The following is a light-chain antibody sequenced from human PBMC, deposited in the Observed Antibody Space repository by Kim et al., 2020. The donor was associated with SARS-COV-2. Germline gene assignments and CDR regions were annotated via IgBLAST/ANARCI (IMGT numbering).Light chain of an antibody. J-gene: IGKJ1*01. Sequence: DIVLTQSPGTLSLSPGERATLSCRASQSVSSSYFAWYQQKPGQAPRLLIYGTSSRATGIPDRFSGSGSGTDFTLTISRLEPEDFAIYYCQQYGTPPLTFGPGTKVDIK. CDR1: QSVSSSY. CDR2: GTS. V-gene: IGKV3-20*01. CDR3: QQYGTPPLT.